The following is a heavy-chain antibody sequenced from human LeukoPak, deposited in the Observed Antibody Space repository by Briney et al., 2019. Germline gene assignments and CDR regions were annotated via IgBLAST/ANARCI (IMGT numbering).Heavy chain of an antibody. D-gene: IGHD2-2*01. CDR3: ARDEVIVVVPAASPPGAFDI. V-gene: IGHV1-2*02. CDR2: INSNSGGT. Sequence: ASVSVSRTASVYTFTVYYMYWVRQAPVQGLEWMGGINSNSGGTNYTQKSQGRVNMTRDTSISTAYMELSRLRSDDTAVYYCARDEVIVVVPAASPPGAFDIWGQGTMVTVSS. J-gene: IGHJ3*02. CDR1: VYTFTVYY.